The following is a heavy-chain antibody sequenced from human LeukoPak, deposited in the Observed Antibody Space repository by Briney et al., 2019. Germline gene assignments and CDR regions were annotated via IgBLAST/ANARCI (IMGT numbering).Heavy chain of an antibody. CDR2: MYTSGST. J-gene: IGHJ6*03. CDR1: GGSISSYY. Sequence: SETLSLTCTVSGGSISSYYWSWIRQPPGKGLEWMGYMYTSGSTTYNPSLKSRVTISVDTSKNQFSLKLTSVTAADTAVYYCAGSPVAIRGNYYYYMDVWGKGTTVTVSS. V-gene: IGHV4-4*09. D-gene: IGHD2-2*02. CDR3: AGSPVAIRGNYYYYMDV.